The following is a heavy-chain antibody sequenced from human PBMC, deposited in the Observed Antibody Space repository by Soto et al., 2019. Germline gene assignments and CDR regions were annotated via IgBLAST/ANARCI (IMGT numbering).Heavy chain of an antibody. Sequence: QVQLVQSGPELKKPGSSVKVSCKAPGDTFNSYGISWVRQAPGQGLEWMGGIVPMFGTTNLALKFEDRVTITADELTTTVYMEIRGLTSEHTAVYYCARDLADVHLWDAFDVWGHWTRVTVSS. CDR1: GDTFNSYG. V-gene: IGHV1-69*01. J-gene: IGHJ3*01. CDR2: IVPMFGTT. D-gene: IGHD6-13*01. CDR3: ARDLADVHLWDAFDV.